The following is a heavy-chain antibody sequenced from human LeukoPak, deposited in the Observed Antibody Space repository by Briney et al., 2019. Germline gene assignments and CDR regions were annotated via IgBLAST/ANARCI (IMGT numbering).Heavy chain of an antibody. J-gene: IGHJ2*01. D-gene: IGHD4-17*01. CDR2: VSIGGSFI. Sequence: PGGSLRLSCAASGFTFSSYGMNWVRQAPGKGLEWVSFVSIGGSFIYYADSVKGRFTISRDDARNSLYLQMNSLTAEDTAEYYCARNKINTVTTGWYFDLWGRGTLVSVSS. CDR3: ARNKINTVTTGWYFDL. CDR1: GFTFSSYG. V-gene: IGHV3-21*01.